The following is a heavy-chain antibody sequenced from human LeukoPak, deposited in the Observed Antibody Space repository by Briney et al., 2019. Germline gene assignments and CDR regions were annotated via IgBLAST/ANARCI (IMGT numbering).Heavy chain of an antibody. CDR3: ARDHMRGYIFMDV. Sequence: GGSLRLSCAASGFTLTTNYMTWVRQASGKGLEWVSVIYISGNTYYTDSVKGRFTISRDNSKNTLYLQMNSLRPEDTAVYYCARDHMRGYIFMDVWGKGTTVTVSS. J-gene: IGHJ6*03. CDR2: IYISGNT. D-gene: IGHD3-3*01. V-gene: IGHV3-66*03. CDR1: GFTLTTNY.